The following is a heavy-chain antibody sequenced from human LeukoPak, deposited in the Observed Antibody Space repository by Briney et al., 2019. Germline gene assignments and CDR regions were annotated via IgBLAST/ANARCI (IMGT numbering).Heavy chain of an antibody. V-gene: IGHV4-59*01. Sequence: SETLSLTCTVSGGSISSYYWSWIRQPPGKGLEWIGYIYYSGSTNYNPSLKSRVTISVDTSKNQFSLKLSSVTAADTAVYYCARLNYYEPPHNWFDPWGQGTLVTFSS. CDR3: ARLNYYEPPHNWFDP. D-gene: IGHD3-3*01. CDR1: GGSISSYY. CDR2: IYYSGST. J-gene: IGHJ5*02.